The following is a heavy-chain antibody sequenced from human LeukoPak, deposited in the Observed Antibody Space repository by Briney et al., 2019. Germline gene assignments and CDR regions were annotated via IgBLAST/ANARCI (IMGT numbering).Heavy chain of an antibody. CDR3: AKVVSSSGWYRSAFDI. V-gene: IGHV3-23*01. CDR2: ISGSGGST. CDR1: GFTFSSYA. Sequence: GGSLRLSCAASGFTFSSYAMSWVRQAPGKGLEWVSAISGSGGSTYYADSVKGRFTISRDNSKNTLYLQMNSLRAEDTAVYYCAKVVSSSGWYRSAFDIRGQGTMVTVSS. D-gene: IGHD6-19*01. J-gene: IGHJ3*02.